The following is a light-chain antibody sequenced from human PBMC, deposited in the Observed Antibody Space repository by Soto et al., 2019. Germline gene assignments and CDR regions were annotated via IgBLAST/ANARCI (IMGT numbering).Light chain of an antibody. V-gene: IGKV3-20*01. CDR1: QIVAKNY. Sequence: IVLTQSPGTLTLSPGERATLSCRASQIVAKNYLAWYQQEPGQAPRLLIYGPSTRATGIPDRFSGSGSGTDFTLTISRLEPEDFAVYYCHQYADYPQTFGQGTKVEIK. J-gene: IGKJ1*01. CDR3: HQYADYPQT. CDR2: GPS.